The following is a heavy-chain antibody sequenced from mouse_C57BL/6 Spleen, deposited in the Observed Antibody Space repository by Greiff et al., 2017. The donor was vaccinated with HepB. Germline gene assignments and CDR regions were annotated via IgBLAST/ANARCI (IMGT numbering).Heavy chain of an antibody. CDR1: GYTFTEYT. Sequence: VQLQQSGAELVKPGASVKLSCKASGYTFTEYTIHWVKQRSGHGPEWSGWFYSGSGGIKYNEKFKDKATLTADKSSSTVYIELSRLTSEDSAVYFCAIHEDSSTGTQAMDYWGQGTSVTVSS. CDR3: AIHEDSSTGTQAMDY. D-gene: IGHD4-1*02. V-gene: IGHV1-62-2*01. CDR2: FYSGSGGI. J-gene: IGHJ4*01.